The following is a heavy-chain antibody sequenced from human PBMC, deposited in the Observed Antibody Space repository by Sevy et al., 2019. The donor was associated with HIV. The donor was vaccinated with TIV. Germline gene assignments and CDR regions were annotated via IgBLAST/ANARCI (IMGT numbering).Heavy chain of an antibody. V-gene: IGHV4-39*01. J-gene: IGHJ6*03. CDR1: GGSISSSSYY. Sequence: SETLSLTCTVSGGSISSSSYYWGWIRQPPGKGLEWIGSIYYSGSTYYNPSLKSRVTISVDTSKNQFSLKLGSVTAAGTAGDYWCGSPKACQLNYLYYHDVLGKGTTVTVSS. D-gene: IGHD1-1*01. CDR2: IYYSGST. CDR3: CGSPKACQLNYLYYHDV.